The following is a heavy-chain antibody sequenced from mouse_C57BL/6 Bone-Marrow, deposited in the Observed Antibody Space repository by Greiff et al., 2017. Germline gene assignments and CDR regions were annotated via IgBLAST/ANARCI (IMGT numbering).Heavy chain of an antibody. Sequence: QVQLQQPGAELVMPGASVKLSCKASGYTFTSYWMHWVKQRPGQGLEWIGEIDPSDSYTNYNQKFKGKSTLTVDKSSSTAYMQLSSLTSEDAAVYYGARRRWYFDYWGQGTTLTVSS. CDR3: ARRRWYFDY. CDR1: GYTFTSYW. J-gene: IGHJ2*01. V-gene: IGHV1-69*01. CDR2: IDPSDSYT.